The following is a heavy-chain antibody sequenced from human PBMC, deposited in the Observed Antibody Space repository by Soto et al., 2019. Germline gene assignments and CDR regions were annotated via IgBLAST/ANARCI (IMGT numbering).Heavy chain of an antibody. CDR2: ISWNSGSI. CDR1: GFTFDAYA. V-gene: IGHV3-9*01. D-gene: IGHD6-19*01. J-gene: IGHJ6*02. Sequence: EVQLVESGGGLVQPGRSLRLSCAASGFTFDAYAMHWVRQAPGKGLEWVSGISWNSGSIGYADSVKGRFTISRDNAKNSLYLQMNSLRAEDTALYYCAKDRAVAGTGSYYYYGIDVWGQGTTVTVSS. CDR3: AKDRAVAGTGSYYYYGIDV.